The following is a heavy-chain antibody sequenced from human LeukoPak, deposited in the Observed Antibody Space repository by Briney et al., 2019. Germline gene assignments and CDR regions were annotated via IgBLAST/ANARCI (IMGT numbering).Heavy chain of an antibody. Sequence: ASVKVSCKASGYTSTSYYMHWVRQAPGQGLEWMGIINPSGGSTSYAQKFQGRVTMTRDTSTSTVYMELSSLRSEDTAVYYCARDYGDYVVLDYWGQGTLVTVSS. J-gene: IGHJ4*02. CDR1: GYTSTSYY. V-gene: IGHV1-46*01. D-gene: IGHD4-17*01. CDR2: INPSGGST. CDR3: ARDYGDYVVLDY.